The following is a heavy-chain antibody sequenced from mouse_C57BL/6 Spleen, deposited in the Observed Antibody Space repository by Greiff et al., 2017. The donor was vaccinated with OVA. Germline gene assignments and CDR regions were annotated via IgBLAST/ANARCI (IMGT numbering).Heavy chain of an antibody. CDR1: GYTFTSYW. J-gene: IGHJ2*01. CDR3: ARWGLLRGYFDY. CDR2: IDPSDSET. Sequence: QVQLQQSGAELVRPGSSVKLSCKASGYTFTSYWMHWVKQRPIQGLEWIGNIDPSDSETHYNQKFKDKATLTVDKSSSTAYMQLSSLTSEDSAVYYCARWGLLRGYFDYWGQGTTLTVSS. V-gene: IGHV1-52*01. D-gene: IGHD2-3*01.